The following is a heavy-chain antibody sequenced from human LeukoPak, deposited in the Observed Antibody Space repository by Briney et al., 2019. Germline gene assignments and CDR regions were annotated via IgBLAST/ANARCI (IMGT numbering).Heavy chain of an antibody. V-gene: IGHV1-69*04. Sequence: SVKVSFKASGGTFSSYAISWVRQAPGQGLEWMGRIIPILGIANYAQKFQGRVTITADKSTSTAYMELSSLRSEDTAVYYCARDEGPDPWGQGTLVTVSS. CDR2: IIPILGIA. CDR3: ARDEGPDP. CDR1: GGTFSSYA. J-gene: IGHJ5*02.